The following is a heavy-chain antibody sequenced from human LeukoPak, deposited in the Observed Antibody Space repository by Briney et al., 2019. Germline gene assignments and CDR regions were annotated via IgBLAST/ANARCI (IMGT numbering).Heavy chain of an antibody. V-gene: IGHV4-39*01. CDR3: ASLRAAGYFDH. CDR2: IYHSGGT. D-gene: IGHD6-13*01. J-gene: IGHJ4*02. Sequence: PSETLSLTCTVSGGSIRSSSYSWGWIRQPPGKGLEWIGVIYHSGGTYYNPSLKSRLTMSVDTSKNQFSLKLSSVTATDTAVYYCASLRAAGYFDHWGQGTLVTVSS. CDR1: GGSIRSSSYS.